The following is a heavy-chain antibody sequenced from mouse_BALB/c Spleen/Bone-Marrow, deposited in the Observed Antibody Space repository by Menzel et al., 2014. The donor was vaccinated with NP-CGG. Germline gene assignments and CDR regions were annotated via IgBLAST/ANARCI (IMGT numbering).Heavy chain of an antibody. CDR2: ISSGGGST. CDR3: ARTTPYAMDY. CDR1: GFAFSSYD. J-gene: IGHJ4*01. V-gene: IGHV5-12-1*01. Sequence: DVKLVESGGGLVKPGGSLKLSCAASGFAFSSYDMSWVRRTPEKRLEWVAYISSGGGSTYYPDTVKGRFTISRDNAKNTLFLQMSSLKSEDTAMYYCARTTPYAMDYWGQGTSDTVSS. D-gene: IGHD1-1*01.